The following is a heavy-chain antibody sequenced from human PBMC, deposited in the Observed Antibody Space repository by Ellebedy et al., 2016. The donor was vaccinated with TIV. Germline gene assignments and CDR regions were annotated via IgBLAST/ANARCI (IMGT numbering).Heavy chain of an antibody. CDR1: GFTFSSYV. D-gene: IGHD3-10*01. V-gene: IGHV3-23*01. CDR2: ISGSGGST. J-gene: IGHJ4*02. Sequence: PGGSLRLSCAASGFTFSSYVMSWVRQAPGKGLEWVSVISGSGGSTYYADSVKGRFTISRDNSNNTLYLQMKSLRAEDTAVYYCASRGVAVQGADYWGQGTLVTVSS. CDR3: ASRGVAVQGADY.